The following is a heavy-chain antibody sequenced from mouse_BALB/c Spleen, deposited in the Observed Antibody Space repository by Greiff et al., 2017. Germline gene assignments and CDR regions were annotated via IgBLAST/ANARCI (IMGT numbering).Heavy chain of an antibody. CDR2: ISSGSSTI. CDR1: GFTFSSFG. Sequence: EVQLVESGGGLVQPGGSRKLSCAASGFTFSSFGMHWVRQAPEKGLEWVAYISSGSSTIYYADTVKGRFTISRDNPKNTLFLQMTSLRSEDTAMYYCARLRYYGSSLYYAMDYWGQGTSVTVSS. J-gene: IGHJ4*01. CDR3: ARLRYYGSSLYYAMDY. D-gene: IGHD1-1*01. V-gene: IGHV5-17*02.